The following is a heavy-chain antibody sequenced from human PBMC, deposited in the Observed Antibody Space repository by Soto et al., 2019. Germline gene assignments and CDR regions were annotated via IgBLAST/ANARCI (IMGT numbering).Heavy chain of an antibody. CDR1: AGSITTSY. Sequence: SETLSLTCTVSAGSITTSYWSWIRQPLGKALEWIGYISYRGSTNYNPSLKSRLAISIDTSKSQISLKLTSMTTADTAVYYCASSGIVGREVDTWFDPWGQGTLVTVSS. J-gene: IGHJ5*02. CDR3: ASSGIVGREVDTWFDP. D-gene: IGHD3-22*01. V-gene: IGHV4-59*01. CDR2: ISYRGST.